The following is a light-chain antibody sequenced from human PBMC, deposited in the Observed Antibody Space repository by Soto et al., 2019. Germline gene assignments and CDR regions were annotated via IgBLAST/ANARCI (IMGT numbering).Light chain of an antibody. CDR1: RSVSSY. V-gene: IGKV3-11*01. CDR2: DAS. CDR3: KQRSNWPIT. J-gene: IGKJ5*01. Sequence: EIVLTQSPATLSLSPGESATLSCRATRSVSSYLAWYQQKPGQAHRLLIYDASSRPTDIPARFSGSGSGTDFTLTISSLEPEDFALYYCKQRSNWPITVGQGTQLEIK.